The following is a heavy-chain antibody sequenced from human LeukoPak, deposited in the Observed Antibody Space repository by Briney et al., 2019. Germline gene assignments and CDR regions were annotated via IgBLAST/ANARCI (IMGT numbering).Heavy chain of an antibody. D-gene: IGHD3-22*01. CDR1: GGSISSYY. V-gene: IGHV4-4*07. Sequence: SETLSLTCTVSGGSISSYYWSWIRQPAGKGLEWIGRIYTSGSTNYNPSLKSRVTMSVDTSKNQFSLKLSSVTAADTAVYYCAREPVVITPGGFDYWGQGTLVTVLS. J-gene: IGHJ4*02. CDR2: IYTSGST. CDR3: AREPVVITPGGFDY.